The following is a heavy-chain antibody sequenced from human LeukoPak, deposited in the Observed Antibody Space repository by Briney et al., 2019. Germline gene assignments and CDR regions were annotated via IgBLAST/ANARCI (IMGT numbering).Heavy chain of an antibody. Sequence: ASVKVSCKASGYTFTSYGISWVRQAPGQGLEWMGWISAYNGNTNYAQKLQGRVTMTTDTSTSTAYMELSSLRSEDTAVYYCARVGVSGQLGITYYFDYWGQGTLVTVSS. D-gene: IGHD6-6*01. V-gene: IGHV1-18*01. J-gene: IGHJ4*02. CDR2: ISAYNGNT. CDR1: GYTFTSYG. CDR3: ARVGVSGQLGITYYFDY.